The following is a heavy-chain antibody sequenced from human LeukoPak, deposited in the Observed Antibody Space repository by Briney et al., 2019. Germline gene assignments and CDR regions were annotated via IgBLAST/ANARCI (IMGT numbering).Heavy chain of an antibody. V-gene: IGHV1-2*02. D-gene: IGHD2-2*01. CDR1: GYTFTDYY. CDR2: INANRGGT. J-gene: IGHJ4*02. Sequence: ASVKVSCKASGYTFTDYYMHWVRQAPGQGLEWMGWINANRGGTNYAQRFQGRVTMTRDTSITTAYMELSRLKSDDTAVYYTARRYCSSTSCYYFDYWGQGTLVTVSS. CDR3: ARRYCSSTSCYYFDY.